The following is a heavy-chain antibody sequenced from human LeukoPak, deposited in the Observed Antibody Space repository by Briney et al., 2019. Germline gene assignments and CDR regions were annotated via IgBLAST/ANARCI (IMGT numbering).Heavy chain of an antibody. V-gene: IGHV3-23*01. Sequence: PGGTLRLSCAASGFTFSSYAMSWVRQAPGKGLEWVSAISGSGGSTYYADSVKGRFTVSRDNAKNSLYLQMNSLRAEDTAVYYCARWDGDDKDYWGQGTLVTVSS. D-gene: IGHD2-21*02. CDR3: ARWDGDDKDY. J-gene: IGHJ4*02. CDR1: GFTFSSYA. CDR2: ISGSGGST.